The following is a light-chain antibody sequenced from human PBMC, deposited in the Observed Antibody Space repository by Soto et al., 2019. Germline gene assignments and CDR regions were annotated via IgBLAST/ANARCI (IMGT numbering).Light chain of an antibody. CDR2: GVS. CDR3: QQYIDSPRT. J-gene: IGKJ1*01. V-gene: IGKV3-20*01. Sequence: EIILTQSPGTLALSRGDGATLSCRASQTVNRNYLAWYHQRPGQPPRLLIYGVSNRASGVPDRFSGDGSGTEFTLTIGRLDPDDFGVYYCQQYIDSPRTFGQGTRVEVK. CDR1: QTVNRNY.